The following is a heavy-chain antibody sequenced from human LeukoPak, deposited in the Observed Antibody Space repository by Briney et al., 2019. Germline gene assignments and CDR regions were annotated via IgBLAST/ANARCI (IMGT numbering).Heavy chain of an antibody. CDR3: ARGPFSSGWSGGVYYFDY. Sequence: GGSLRLSCSASGFTFNTYGIHWVRQAPGKGLEYVSGISYNGDSTSYADSVKGRFTVSRDNSKNTLYLQMNSLRVEDTAVYYCARGPFSSGWSGGVYYFDYWSQGTLVTVSS. CDR1: GFTFNTYG. CDR2: ISYNGDST. D-gene: IGHD6-19*01. J-gene: IGHJ4*02. V-gene: IGHV3-64*04.